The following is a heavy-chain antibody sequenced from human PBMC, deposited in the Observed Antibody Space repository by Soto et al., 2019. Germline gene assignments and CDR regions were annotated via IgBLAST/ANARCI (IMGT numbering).Heavy chain of an antibody. CDR1: GFTFDDYA. CDR3: AKALNYYDILTGYYRHNFDY. J-gene: IGHJ4*02. D-gene: IGHD3-9*01. V-gene: IGHV3-9*01. Sequence: GGSLRLSSAASGFTFDDYAMHWVRQAPGKGLEWVSGISWNSGSIGYADSVKGRFTISRDNAKNSLYLQMNSLRAEDTALYYCAKALNYYDILTGYYRHNFDYWSQGTLVTVSS. CDR2: ISWNSGSI.